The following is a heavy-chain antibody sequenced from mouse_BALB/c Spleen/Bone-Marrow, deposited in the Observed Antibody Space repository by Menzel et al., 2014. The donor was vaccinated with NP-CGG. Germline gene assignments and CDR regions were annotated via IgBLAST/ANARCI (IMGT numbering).Heavy chain of an antibody. Sequence: GQLKESGAELVKPGASVKLSCTASGFNIKDTYMHWVKQRPEQGLEWIGRIDPANGNTKYDPKFQGKATITADTSSNTAYLQLSSLTSEDTXXXYCAXWEYYAMDYWGQGTSVTVSS. J-gene: IGHJ4*01. CDR1: GFNIKDTY. V-gene: IGHV14-3*02. CDR3: AXWEYYAMDY. D-gene: IGHD4-1*01. CDR2: IDPANGNT.